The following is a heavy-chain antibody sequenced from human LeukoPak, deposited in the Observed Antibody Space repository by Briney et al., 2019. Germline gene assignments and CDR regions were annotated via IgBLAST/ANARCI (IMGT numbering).Heavy chain of an antibody. CDR2: INQSGTT. D-gene: IGHD4-23*01. CDR3: ARDGGSSKYWFDP. CDR1: GGSFGVYY. V-gene: IGHV4-34*01. Sequence: SSETLSLTCAVYGGSFGVYYGSWMRQPPGEGLEWVGEINQSGTTNYNPSLKSRVTISLDTSKNQFSLKLSSVTAADTAVYYCARDGGSSKYWFDPWGEGTLVTVSS. J-gene: IGHJ5*02.